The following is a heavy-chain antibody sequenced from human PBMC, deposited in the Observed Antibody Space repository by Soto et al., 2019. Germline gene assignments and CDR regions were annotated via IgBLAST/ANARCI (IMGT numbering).Heavy chain of an antibody. CDR1: GYSFTSYW. Sequence: GESLKLSCKGSGYSFTSYWIAWVRQMPGKGLEWMAIIYPADSDTRYSPSFQGQVTVSADKSINTLYLQMNSPRAEDTAVYYCAKVYDSSGYPITDYWGQGTLVTVSS. CDR2: IYPADSDT. V-gene: IGHV5-51*01. D-gene: IGHD3-22*01. J-gene: IGHJ4*02. CDR3: AKVYDSSGYPITDY.